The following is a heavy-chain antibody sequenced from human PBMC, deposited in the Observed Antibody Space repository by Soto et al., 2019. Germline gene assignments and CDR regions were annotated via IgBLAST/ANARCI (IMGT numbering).Heavy chain of an antibody. D-gene: IGHD1-7*01. J-gene: IGHJ4*02. CDR3: ARHSDPGTTRTPFDY. V-gene: IGHV5-51*01. CDR1: GYSFTNYW. CDR2: IYPGDSDT. Sequence: GESLKISCKGSGYSFTNYWIGWVRQMPGKGLEWMGIIYPGDSDTRYSPSFQGQVTISADKSISTAYLQWSSLKASDTAMYYCARHSDPGTTRTPFDYWGQGTMVTVYS.